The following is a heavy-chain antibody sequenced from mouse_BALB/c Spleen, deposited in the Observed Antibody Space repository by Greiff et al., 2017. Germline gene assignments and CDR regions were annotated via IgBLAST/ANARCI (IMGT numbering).Heavy chain of an antibody. CDR2: ISSGSSTI. CDR3: ARAYDGYLFAY. V-gene: IGHV5-17*02. J-gene: IGHJ3*01. D-gene: IGHD2-3*01. Sequence: EVKLVESGGGLVQPGGSRKLSCAASGFTFSSFGMHWVRQAPEKGLEWVAYISSGSSTIYYADTVKGRFTISRDNPKNTLFLQMTSLRSEDTAMYYCARAYDGYLFAYWGQGTLVTVSA. CDR1: GFTFSSFG.